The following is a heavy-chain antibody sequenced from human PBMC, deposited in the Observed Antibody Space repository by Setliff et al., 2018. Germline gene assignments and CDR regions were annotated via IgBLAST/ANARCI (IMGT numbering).Heavy chain of an antibody. CDR3: ARGVLGYYYYMDV. D-gene: IGHD6-13*01. J-gene: IGHJ6*03. Sequence: PSETLSLTCTVSGGSISSSNYYWGWIRQPPGKGLEWIGEIKHSGSTNYNPSLKSRVTISVDTSKKQFSLKLSSVTAADTAVYYCARGVLGYYYYMDVWDKGTTVTVSS. CDR1: GGSISSSNYY. V-gene: IGHV4-39*07. CDR2: IKHSGST.